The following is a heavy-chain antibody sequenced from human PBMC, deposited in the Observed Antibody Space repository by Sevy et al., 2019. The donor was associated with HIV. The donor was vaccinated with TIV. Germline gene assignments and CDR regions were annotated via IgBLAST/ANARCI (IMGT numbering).Heavy chain of an antibody. Sequence: SETLSLTCTVSGGSISSGDYYWSWIRQPPGKGLEWIGYIYYSGTTYSNPSFKSRVTISVDTSKNQFSLKLSSVTAADTAVDYCARTSRDIVLIAAYFDFWGQGTLVTVSS. V-gene: IGHV4-30-4*01. CDR3: ARTSRDIVLIAAYFDF. CDR2: IYYSGTT. CDR1: GGSISSGDYY. J-gene: IGHJ4*02. D-gene: IGHD2-2*01.